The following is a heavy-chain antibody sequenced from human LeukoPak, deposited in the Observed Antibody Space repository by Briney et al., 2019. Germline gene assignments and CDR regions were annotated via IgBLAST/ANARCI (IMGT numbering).Heavy chain of an antibody. D-gene: IGHD4-11*01. V-gene: IGHV1-69*02. J-gene: IGHJ3*02. CDR3: ARRYSNNAFDI. CDR1: GGTFSSYT. CDR2: IIPILGIA. Sequence: SVKVSCKASGGTFSSYTISWVRQVPGQGLEWMGRIIPILGIANYAQKFQGRVTITADKSTSTAYMELSSLRSEDTAVYYCARRYSNNAFDIWGQGTMVTVSS.